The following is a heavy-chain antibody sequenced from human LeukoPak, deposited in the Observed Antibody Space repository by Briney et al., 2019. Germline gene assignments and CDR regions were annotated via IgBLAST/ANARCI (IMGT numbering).Heavy chain of an antibody. CDR3: ARSRGSGFWSGYYFDY. CDR2: MNPNSGNT. J-gene: IGHJ4*02. CDR1: GYTFTSYD. D-gene: IGHD3-3*01. Sequence: GASVKVSCKASGYTFTSYDINWVRQATGQGLEWMGWMNPNSGNTGYAQKFQGRVTITRNTSISTAYMELSSLRSEDTAVYYCARSRGSGFWSGYYFDYWGQGTLVTVSS. V-gene: IGHV1-8*03.